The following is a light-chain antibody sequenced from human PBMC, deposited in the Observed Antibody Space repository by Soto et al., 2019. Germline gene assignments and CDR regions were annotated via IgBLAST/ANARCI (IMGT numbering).Light chain of an antibody. V-gene: IGKV3-15*01. Sequence: EIAMTQSQATLSGSPRERATLFCSSTQSISTELAWYPQKPGQPPILLIYSSSTRTTGVPARFTGSGSGSAFTLTISGLQSEDFAIYYCQQGHNWSLTFGQGTRLQI. CDR1: QSISTE. CDR3: QQGHNWSLT. J-gene: IGKJ2*01. CDR2: SSS.